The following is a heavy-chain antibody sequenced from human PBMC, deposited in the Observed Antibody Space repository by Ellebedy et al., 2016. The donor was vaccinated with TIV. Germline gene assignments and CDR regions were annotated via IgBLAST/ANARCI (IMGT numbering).Heavy chain of an antibody. Sequence: GESLKISXAASGFTFSSSSMNWVRQAPGKGLEWVSYISSSSSTIYYADSVKGRFTISRDNAKNSLYLQVNSLRDEDTAVYYCARGIGYYGSGSYYGDYWGQGTLVTVSS. D-gene: IGHD3-10*01. CDR1: GFTFSSSS. J-gene: IGHJ4*02. CDR3: ARGIGYYGSGSYYGDY. CDR2: ISSSSSTI. V-gene: IGHV3-48*02.